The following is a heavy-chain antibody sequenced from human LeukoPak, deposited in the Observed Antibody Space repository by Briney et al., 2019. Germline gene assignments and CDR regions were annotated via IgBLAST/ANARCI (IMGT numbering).Heavy chain of an antibody. V-gene: IGHV3-74*01. CDR2: INSDARNT. J-gene: IGHJ3*02. D-gene: IGHD3-3*01. CDR1: GFTSFSNYW. CDR3: ASGIGVGDSFDI. Sequence: GGSLRLSCAASGFTSFSNYWIHWVRQAPGKGLVWVSRINSDARNTNYADSVQGRFTISRDNAKNTLYLQMNSLRVEDTAVYYCASGIGVGDSFDIWGQGTMVTVSS.